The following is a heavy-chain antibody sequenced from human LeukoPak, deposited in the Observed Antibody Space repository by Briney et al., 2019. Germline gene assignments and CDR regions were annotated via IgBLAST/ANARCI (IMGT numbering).Heavy chain of an antibody. CDR1: GFTFSSYS. V-gene: IGHV3-33*08. D-gene: IGHD1-26*01. J-gene: IGHJ4*02. Sequence: GGSLRLSCAASGFTFSSYSMNWVRQAPGKGLEWVAVIWYDGSNQYYVDSVKGRFTVSRDNAKNTLYLQMNSLRAEDTAVYYCATDRNSGKYYDYWGQGTLVTVSS. CDR3: ATDRNSGKYYDY. CDR2: IWYDGSNQ.